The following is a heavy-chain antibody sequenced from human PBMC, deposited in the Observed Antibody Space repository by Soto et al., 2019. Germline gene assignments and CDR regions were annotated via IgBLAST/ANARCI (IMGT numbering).Heavy chain of an antibody. V-gene: IGHV1-2*02. Sequence: ASVKVSCKASGYTFTGYYMHWVRQAPGQGLEWMGWINPNSGGTNYAQKFQGRVTMTRDTSISTAYMELSRLRSDDTAVYYCAREDATYYYYYGMDVWGQGTTVTVS. J-gene: IGHJ6*02. CDR2: INPNSGGT. CDR1: GYTFTGYY. CDR3: AREDATYYYYYGMDV.